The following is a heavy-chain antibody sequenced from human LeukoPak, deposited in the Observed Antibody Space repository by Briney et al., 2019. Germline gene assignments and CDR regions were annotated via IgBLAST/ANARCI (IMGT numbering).Heavy chain of an antibody. CDR3: ARDRGNWNYNTWDY. CDR1: GGSISSSNW. Sequence: SETLSLTCAVSGGSISSSNWWSWVRQPPGKGLEWIGEIYRSGSTNYNPSLKSRVTISIDKSQNQFSLKLSSVTAADTAVYYCARDRGNWNYNTWDYWGQGTLVTVSS. CDR2: IYRSGST. D-gene: IGHD1-7*01. V-gene: IGHV4-4*02. J-gene: IGHJ4*02.